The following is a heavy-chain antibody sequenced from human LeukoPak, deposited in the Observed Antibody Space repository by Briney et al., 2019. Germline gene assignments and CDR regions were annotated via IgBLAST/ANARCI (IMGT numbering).Heavy chain of an antibody. Sequence: ASVKVSCKASGYTFTSYGISWVRQAPGQGLEWMGWISAYNGNTNYAQKLQGRVTMTTDTSTSTAYMELRSLRSDDTAVYYCARGYCSGSSCPNWFDPWGQGTLVTVSS. CDR2: ISAYNGNT. CDR3: ARGYCSGSSCPNWFDP. CDR1: GYTFTSYG. J-gene: IGHJ5*02. D-gene: IGHD2-15*01. V-gene: IGHV1-18*01.